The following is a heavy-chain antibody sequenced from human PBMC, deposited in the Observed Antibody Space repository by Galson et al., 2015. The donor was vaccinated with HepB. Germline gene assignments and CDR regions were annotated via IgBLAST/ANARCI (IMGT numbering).Heavy chain of an antibody. D-gene: IGHD3-10*01. Sequence: SLRLSCAVSGFTFSRHAFHWVRQAPGRGLEWVALISSDYTSKFYADSVKGRLSISRDNSKDTVYLQMNSLRDADTAVYYCASDCDGSGSFYNMLGYWGQGTMVTVSS. CDR3: ASDCDGSGSFYNMLGY. J-gene: IGHJ4*02. CDR1: GFTFSRHA. V-gene: IGHV3-30*07. CDR2: ISSDYTSK.